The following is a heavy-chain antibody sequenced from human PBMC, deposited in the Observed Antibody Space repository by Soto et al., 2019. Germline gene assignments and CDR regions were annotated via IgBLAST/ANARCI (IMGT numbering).Heavy chain of an antibody. Sequence: ASVKVSSKASGYTFTSYGISWVRQAPGQGLEWMGWISAYNGNTNYAQKLQGRVTMTTDTSTSTAYMELRSLRSDDTAVYYCASSYVDIVATITPFDYWGQGTLVTVSS. CDR3: ASSYVDIVATITPFDY. CDR2: ISAYNGNT. D-gene: IGHD5-12*01. J-gene: IGHJ4*02. V-gene: IGHV1-18*01. CDR1: GYTFTSYG.